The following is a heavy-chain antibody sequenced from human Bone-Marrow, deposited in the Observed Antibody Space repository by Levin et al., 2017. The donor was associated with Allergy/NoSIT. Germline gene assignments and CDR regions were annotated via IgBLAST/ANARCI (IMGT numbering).Heavy chain of an antibody. Sequence: GESLKISCAASGFTFSSYWMSWVRQAPGKGLEWVANIKQDGSEKYYVDSVKGRFTISRDNAKNSLYLQMNSLRAEDTAVYYCARDQGDSDRSGNGVGRAGRFDPWGQGTLVTVSS. V-gene: IGHV3-7*01. CDR1: GFTFSSYW. CDR3: ARDQGDSDRSGNGVGRAGRFDP. CDR2: IKQDGSEK. D-gene: IGHD3-10*01. J-gene: IGHJ5*02.